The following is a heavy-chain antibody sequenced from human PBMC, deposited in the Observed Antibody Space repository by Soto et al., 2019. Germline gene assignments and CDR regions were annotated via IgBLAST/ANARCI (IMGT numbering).Heavy chain of an antibody. CDR2: IWYDGSNK. CDR1: GFTFSSYG. V-gene: IGHV3-33*01. D-gene: IGHD2-15*01. Sequence: QVQLVESGGGVVQPGRSLRLSCAASGFTFSSYGMHWVRQAPGKGLEWVAVIWYDGSNKYYADSVKGRFTISRDNSKNTLCLQMNRLRAEDTAVYYCARDGYCSGGSCYAGFQAFDIWGQGTMVTVSS. J-gene: IGHJ3*02. CDR3: ARDGYCSGGSCYAGFQAFDI.